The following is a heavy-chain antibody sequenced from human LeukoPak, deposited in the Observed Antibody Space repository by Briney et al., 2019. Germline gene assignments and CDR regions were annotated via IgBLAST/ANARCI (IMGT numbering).Heavy chain of an antibody. J-gene: IGHJ6*03. CDR2: INPSGGST. CDR1: GYTFTSYY. CDR3: ARDLYSSSSVDYYYMDV. D-gene: IGHD6-6*01. Sequence: ASVKVSCTASGYTFTSYYMHWVRQAPGQGLEWMGIINPSGGSTSYAQKFQGRVTMTRDMSTSTVYMELSSLRSEDTAVYYCARDLYSSSSVDYYYMDVWGKGTTVTVSS. V-gene: IGHV1-46*01.